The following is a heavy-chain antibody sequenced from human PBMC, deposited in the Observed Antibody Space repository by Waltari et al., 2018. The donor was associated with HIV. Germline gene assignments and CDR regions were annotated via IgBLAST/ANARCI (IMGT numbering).Heavy chain of an antibody. Sequence: EVQLVESGGGLVKPGGSFRLSCAASGFPFINPCRHWVRQAPGKGLEWVGRIKSKTDGGTTDYAAPVKGRFTISRDDSKNTLYLQMNSLKTEDTAVYYCSTTPARGDHWGQGTLVTVSS. V-gene: IGHV3-15*07. CDR3: STTPARGDH. CDR1: GFPFINPC. CDR2: IKSKTDGGTT. D-gene: IGHD2-15*01. J-gene: IGHJ4*02.